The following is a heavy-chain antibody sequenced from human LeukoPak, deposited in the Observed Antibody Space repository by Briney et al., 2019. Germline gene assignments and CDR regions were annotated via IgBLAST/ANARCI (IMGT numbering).Heavy chain of an antibody. D-gene: IGHD2-8*01. CDR1: GASMSAFQ. Sequence: SETLSLTCTVSGASMSAFQWSWVRQSPEKGLEWIGCVNTKGETNYNPSLKSRVITSVDTSKSQFSLRLTSVTAADTAMYYCATSNDAKIAPFDHWGQGALVTVSS. CDR3: ATSNDAKIAPFDH. V-gene: IGHV4-4*09. CDR2: VNTKGET. J-gene: IGHJ4*02.